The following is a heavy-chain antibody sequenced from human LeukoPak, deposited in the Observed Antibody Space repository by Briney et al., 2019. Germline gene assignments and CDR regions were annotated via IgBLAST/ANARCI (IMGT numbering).Heavy chain of an antibody. V-gene: IGHV4-59*01. CDR3: ARDAYGSYCGGDCPGAFDI. Sequence: PSETLSLTCTVSGGSISSYYWSWIRQPPGKGLEWIGYIYYGGSTNYNPSLKSRVTISVDTSKNQFSLKLSSVTAADTAVYYCARDAYGSYCGGDCPGAFDIWGQGTMVTVSS. CDR2: IYYGGST. CDR1: GGSISSYY. D-gene: IGHD2-21*02. J-gene: IGHJ3*02.